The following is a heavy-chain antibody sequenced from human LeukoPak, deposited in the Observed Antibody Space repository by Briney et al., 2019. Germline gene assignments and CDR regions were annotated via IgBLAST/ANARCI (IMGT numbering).Heavy chain of an antibody. CDR2: IDPNSGGT. CDR1: GNSFTHYY. CDR3: ARPTVTAGWYFDL. Sequence: AASVKVSCKSPGNSFTHYYLHWVRQAPGQGLEWVGWIDPNSGGTAYAQKFQGRVTMPRDTSISTVYMELSSLRSDDTAIYYCARPTVTAGWYFDLWGRGTLVTVSS. V-gene: IGHV1-2*02. J-gene: IGHJ2*01. D-gene: IGHD4-17*01.